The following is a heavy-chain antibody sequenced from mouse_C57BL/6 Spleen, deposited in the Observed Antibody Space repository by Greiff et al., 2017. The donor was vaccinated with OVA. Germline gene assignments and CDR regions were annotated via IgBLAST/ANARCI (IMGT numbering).Heavy chain of an antibody. V-gene: IGHV5-17*01. D-gene: IGHD4-1*01. Sequence: EVKVVESGGGLVKPGGSLKLSCAASGFTFSDYGMHWVRQAPEKGLEWVAYISSGSSTIYYADTVKGRFTISRDNAKNTLFLQMTSLRSEDTAMYYCARGGTGTRAMDYWGQGTSVTVSS. J-gene: IGHJ4*01. CDR2: ISSGSSTI. CDR1: GFTFSDYG. CDR3: ARGGTGTRAMDY.